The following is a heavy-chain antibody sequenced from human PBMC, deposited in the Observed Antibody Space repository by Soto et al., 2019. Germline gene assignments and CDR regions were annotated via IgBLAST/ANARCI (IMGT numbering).Heavy chain of an antibody. V-gene: IGHV3-30*18. CDR1: GFTFSSYG. CDR2: ISYDGSNK. J-gene: IGHJ6*02. CDR3: AKDPEDPGPYYYYGMDV. Sequence: GGSLRLSCAASGFTFSSYGMHWVRQAPGKGLEWVAVISYDGSNKYYADSVKGRFTISRDNSKNTLYLQMNSLRAEDTAVYYCAKDPEDPGPYYYYGMDVWGQGTTVTVSS.